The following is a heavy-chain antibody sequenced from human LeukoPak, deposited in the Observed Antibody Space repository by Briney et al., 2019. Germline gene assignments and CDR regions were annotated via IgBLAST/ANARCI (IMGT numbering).Heavy chain of an antibody. CDR2: ISSGSSTI. V-gene: IGHV3-48*01. D-gene: IGHD4-17*01. Sequence: GGSLRLSCAASGFTFSSYEMNWVRQAPGKGLEWVSYISSGSSTIYYADSVKGRFNISRDNAENSLYLQLNSLRAEDTAVYYCARDREATDYGDYYFDYWGQGTLLTVSS. J-gene: IGHJ4*02. CDR3: ARDREATDYGDYYFDY. CDR1: GFTFSSYE.